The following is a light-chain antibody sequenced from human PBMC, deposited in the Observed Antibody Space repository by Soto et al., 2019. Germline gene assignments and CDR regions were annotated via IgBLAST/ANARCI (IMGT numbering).Light chain of an antibody. CDR2: KSS. CDR1: QNINTW. V-gene: IGKV1-5*03. J-gene: IGKJ4*01. CDR3: QQYDSYPLT. Sequence: SQMTQSPSTLSASVGDRVTITCRASQNINTWLAWYQHTPGKAPKVLIHKSSSLQSGVPSRFSGTGSGTEFTLIIYSLQPDDFAADYRQQYDSYPLTFGRGTKVEI.